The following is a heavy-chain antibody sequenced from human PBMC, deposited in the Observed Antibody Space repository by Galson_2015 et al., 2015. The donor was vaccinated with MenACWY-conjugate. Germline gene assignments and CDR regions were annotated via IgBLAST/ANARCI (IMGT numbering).Heavy chain of an antibody. CDR3: ARIGGVVVKAARIYAYYYYYMDV. Sequence: PALVKPTQTLTLTCTVSGFSLSNARMGVSWIRQPPGKALEWLAHIFSNDEKSYSTSLKSRLTISKDTSKSQVVLTMTNMDPVDTATYYCARIGGVVVKAARIYAYYYYYMDVWGKGTTVTVSS. D-gene: IGHD2-2*01. J-gene: IGHJ6*03. CDR2: IFSNDEK. CDR1: GFSLSNARMG. V-gene: IGHV2-26*01.